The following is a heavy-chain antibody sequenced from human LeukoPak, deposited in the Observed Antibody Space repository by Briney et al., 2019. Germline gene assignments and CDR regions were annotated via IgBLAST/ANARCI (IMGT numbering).Heavy chain of an antibody. CDR2: ISWNGAYI. CDR1: GFTLDAYA. V-gene: IGHV3-9*01. CDR3: AKDIKTRGSGSGIYYGSDV. D-gene: IGHD3-10*01. J-gene: IGHJ6*02. Sequence: GGSLRLSCEASGFTLDAYAIHWVRQPPGKGLEWVSSISWNGAYIGYADSVKGRFTISRDNAKKSLYLQMNSLRGEDTAVYYCAKDIKTRGSGSGIYYGSDVWGQGTTVTVSS.